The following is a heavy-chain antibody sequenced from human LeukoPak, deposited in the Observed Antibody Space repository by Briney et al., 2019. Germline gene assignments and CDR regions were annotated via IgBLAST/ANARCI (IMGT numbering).Heavy chain of an antibody. J-gene: IGHJ4*02. CDR1: GFTFDDYT. D-gene: IGHD6-6*01. Sequence: PGGSLRLSCAASGFTFDDYTMHWVRQAPGKGLEWVSLISWDGGSTYYADSVKGRFTISRDNSKNTLYLQMNSLRAEDTAVYYCASLVSVGSSSYFDYWGQGTLVTVSS. CDR3: ASLVSVGSSSYFDY. CDR2: ISWDGGST. V-gene: IGHV3-43*01.